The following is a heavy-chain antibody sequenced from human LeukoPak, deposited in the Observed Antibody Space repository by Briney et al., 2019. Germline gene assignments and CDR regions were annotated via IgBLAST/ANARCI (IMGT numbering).Heavy chain of an antibody. CDR1: GGSISSISYY. V-gene: IGHV4-39*01. CDR3: ARQGVVGATGFDY. J-gene: IGHJ4*02. Sequence: SETLSLTCSVSGGSISSISYYWGWIRQPPGKGLEWLGNIYSSGSTYNNPSLKSRVIISVDTSKNQFSLKLTSVTAADTAVYYCARQGVVGATGFDYWGQGTLVTVSS. CDR2: IYSSGST. D-gene: IGHD1-26*01.